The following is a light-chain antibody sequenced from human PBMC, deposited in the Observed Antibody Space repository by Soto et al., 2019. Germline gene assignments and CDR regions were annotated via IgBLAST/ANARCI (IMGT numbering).Light chain of an antibody. CDR2: DAS. CDR3: QQRSNWPRVT. J-gene: IGKJ4*01. Sequence: EIVLTQSPATLSLSPGERATLSCRASQSVSSYLAWYQQKPGQAPRLLIYDASNRATGIPARFSGSGSGTDFTLTISSLEPEDFAVYCCQQRSNWPRVTFGGGTKVDIK. V-gene: IGKV3-11*01. CDR1: QSVSSY.